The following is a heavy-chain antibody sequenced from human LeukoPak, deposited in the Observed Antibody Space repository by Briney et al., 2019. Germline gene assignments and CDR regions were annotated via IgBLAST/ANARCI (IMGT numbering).Heavy chain of an antibody. CDR1: GFTFSSYP. V-gene: IGHV3-30*03. CDR2: ISKDGNER. J-gene: IGHJ4*01. D-gene: IGHD3-22*01. Sequence: GGSLRLSCAASGFTFSSYPMHWVRQTPGKGLEWVAVISKDGNERHYADPVKDRFTISRDNSKNTVYLQIDSLSVEDTAVYYCAREGSRGYYPYWGQGILVTVSS. CDR3: AREGSRGYYPY.